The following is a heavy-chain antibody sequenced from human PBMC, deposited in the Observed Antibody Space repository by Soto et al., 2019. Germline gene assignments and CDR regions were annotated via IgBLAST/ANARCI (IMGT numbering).Heavy chain of an antibody. J-gene: IGHJ4*02. D-gene: IGHD1-1*01. CDR2: ISGSGGST. CDR1: GFTFSSYA. CDR3: TRGPRSTSTGTGAF. V-gene: IGHV3-23*01. Sequence: PGWSLRLSCAASGFTFSSYAMSWVRQAPGKGLEWVSAISGSGGSTYYADSVKGRFTISRDNAKNTLYLQMNALRVEDTAVYYCTRGPRSTSTGTGAFWGQGTLVTVSS.